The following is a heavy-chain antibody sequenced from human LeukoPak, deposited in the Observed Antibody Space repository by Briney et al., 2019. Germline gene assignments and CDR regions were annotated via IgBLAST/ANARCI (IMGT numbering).Heavy chain of an antibody. V-gene: IGHV3-23*01. CDR3: ARHPNDYSNYECFDY. D-gene: IGHD4-11*01. CDR2: ISGSGGST. CDR1: GFTFSSYA. Sequence: GGSLRLSCAASGFTFSSYAMSWVRQAPGKGLEWVSAISGSGGSTYYADSVKGRFTISRVNSKNTLYLQMNSLRAEDTAVYYCARHPNDYSNYECFDYWGQGTLVTVSS. J-gene: IGHJ4*02.